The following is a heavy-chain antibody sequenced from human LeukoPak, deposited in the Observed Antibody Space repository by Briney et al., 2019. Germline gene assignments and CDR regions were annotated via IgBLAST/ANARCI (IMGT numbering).Heavy chain of an antibody. V-gene: IGHV3-30*04. CDR3: ARGLGYCSGGSCYVWYDYGDQYFDY. CDR1: GFTFSSYA. J-gene: IGHJ4*02. Sequence: GRSLRLSCAASGFTFSSYAMHWVRQAPGKGLEWVAVISYDGSNKYYADSVKGRFTISRDNSKNTLYLQMNSLRAEDTAVYYCARGLGYCSGGSCYVWYDYGDQYFDYWGQGTLVTVSS. D-gene: IGHD2-15*01. CDR2: ISYDGSNK.